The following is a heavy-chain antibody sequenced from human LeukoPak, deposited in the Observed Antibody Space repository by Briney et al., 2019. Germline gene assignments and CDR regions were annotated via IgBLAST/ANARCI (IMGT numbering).Heavy chain of an antibody. D-gene: IGHD4-23*01. J-gene: IGHJ4*02. Sequence: GESLKISCKASGYTFTSYGISWVRQAPGQGLEWMGWISAYNGNTNYAQKLQGRITLTTDTSTSTANMELRSLRSDDTAIYYCARDSGGLMPYDYWGPGTLVTVSS. V-gene: IGHV1-18*01. CDR3: ARDSGGLMPYDY. CDR1: GYTFTSYG. CDR2: ISAYNGNT.